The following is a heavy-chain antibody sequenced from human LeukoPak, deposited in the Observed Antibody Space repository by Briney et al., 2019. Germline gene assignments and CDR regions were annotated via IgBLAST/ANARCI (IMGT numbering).Heavy chain of an antibody. J-gene: IGHJ6*03. CDR3: ARDPPQGCSGGSCPMDV. V-gene: IGHV1-69*13. CDR2: IIPIFGTA. D-gene: IGHD2-15*01. Sequence: ASVKVSCKASGYTFTGYYMHWVRQAPGQGLEWMGGIIPIFGTANYAQKFQGRVTITADESTSTAYMELSSLRSEDTAVYYCARDPPQGCSGGSCPMDVWGKGTTVTVSS. CDR1: GYTFTGYY.